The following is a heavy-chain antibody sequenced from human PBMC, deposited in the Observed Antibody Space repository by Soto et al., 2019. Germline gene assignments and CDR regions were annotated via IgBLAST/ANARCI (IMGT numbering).Heavy chain of an antibody. Sequence: GGSLRLSCAASGFTFSSYSMNWVRQAPGKGLEWVSYISSSSSTIYYADSVKGRFTISRDNAKNSLYLQMNSLRAEDTAVYYCARDGYSSGWVDAFDIWGQGTMVTVSS. D-gene: IGHD6-19*01. CDR3: ARDGYSSGWVDAFDI. CDR2: ISSSSSTI. J-gene: IGHJ3*02. V-gene: IGHV3-48*01. CDR1: GFTFSSYS.